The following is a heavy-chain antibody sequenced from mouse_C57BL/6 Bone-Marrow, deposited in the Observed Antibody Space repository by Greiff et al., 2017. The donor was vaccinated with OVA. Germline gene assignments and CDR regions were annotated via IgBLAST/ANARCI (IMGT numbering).Heavy chain of an antibody. D-gene: IGHD2-3*01. V-gene: IGHV1-74*01. CDR3: AIRSVDGYFPMGY. Sequence: QVQLQQPGAELVKPGASVQVSCKASGYTFTSYWMHWVKQRPGQGLEWIGRIHPSDSVTNYNQKFKGKATLTVDKSSSTSYMQLSSLTSEDTTVYYCAIRSVDGYFPMGYWGQGTSVTVSA. CDR2: IHPSDSVT. J-gene: IGHJ4*01. CDR1: GYTFTSYW.